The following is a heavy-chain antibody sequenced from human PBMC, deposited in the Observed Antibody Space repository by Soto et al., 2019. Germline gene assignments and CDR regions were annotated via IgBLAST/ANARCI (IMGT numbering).Heavy chain of an antibody. CDR1: GFTFSSYA. J-gene: IGHJ4*02. V-gene: IGHV3-30-3*01. CDR2: ISYDGSNK. D-gene: IGHD3-3*01. CDR3: ARGRDEVEYDFWSGYRFDY. Sequence: PGGSLRLSCAASGFTFSSYAMHWVRQAPGKGLEWVAVISYDGSNKYYADSVKGRFTISRDNSKNTLYLQMNSLRAEDTAVYYCARGRDEVEYDFWSGYRFDYWGQGTLVTVSS.